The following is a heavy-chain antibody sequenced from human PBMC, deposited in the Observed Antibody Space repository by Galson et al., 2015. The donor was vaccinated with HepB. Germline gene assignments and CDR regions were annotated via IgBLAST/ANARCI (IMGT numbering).Heavy chain of an antibody. CDR2: IKQDGSEK. Sequence: SLRPSCAASGFTFSSYWMSWVRQAPGKGLEWVANIKQDGSEKYYVDSVKGRFTISRDNAKNSLYLQMNSLRAEDTAVYYCARDFSPFGTLILGYWGQGTLVTVSS. CDR1: GFTFSSYW. D-gene: IGHD3-10*01. V-gene: IGHV3-7*03. J-gene: IGHJ4*02. CDR3: ARDFSPFGTLILGY.